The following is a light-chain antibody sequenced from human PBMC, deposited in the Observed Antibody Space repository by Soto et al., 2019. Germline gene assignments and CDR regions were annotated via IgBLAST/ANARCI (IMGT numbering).Light chain of an antibody. CDR2: DAS. J-gene: IGKJ3*01. CDR3: QQCGKWPPT. CDR1: QSINNY. Sequence: EIVLTQSPAILSLSPGERATLSCRTSQSINNYLAWYQQRPGQAPRLLISDASNRASGIPARFSGSGSGTDFTLNISSLEPEDFALYLCQQCGKWPPTFGPGTKVDIK. V-gene: IGKV3-11*01.